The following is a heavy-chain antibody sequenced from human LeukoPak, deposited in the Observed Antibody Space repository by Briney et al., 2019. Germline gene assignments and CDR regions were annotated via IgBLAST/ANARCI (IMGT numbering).Heavy chain of an antibody. Sequence: ASAKVSCKASGYTFPSYDIFWVRHTTGQGLEWIRWMNPNSGNTGDPEKFRGSVTMTTQTTISTAYMDLGSLKPDDPAVYNIATGRVGGRVVTYYMDVWGEGTTVTVSS. CDR1: GYTFPSYD. J-gene: IGHJ6*03. CDR3: ATGRVGGRVVTYYMDV. CDR2: MNPNSGNT. V-gene: IGHV1-8*01. D-gene: IGHD2-21*02.